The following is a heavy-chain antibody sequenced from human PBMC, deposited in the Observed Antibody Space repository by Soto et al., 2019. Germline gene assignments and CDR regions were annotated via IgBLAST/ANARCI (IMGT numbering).Heavy chain of an antibody. J-gene: IGHJ5*02. CDR2: INPSGGST. CDR1: GYTFTSYY. Sequence: GASVKVSCKASGYTFTSYYIHWVRQAPGQGLEWMGIINPSGGSTSYAQKFQGRVTMTRDTSTSTVYMELSSLRSEDTAVYYCARRMYDGAFRPWGQGTRVTVSS. D-gene: IGHD2-8*01. V-gene: IGHV1-46*01. CDR3: ARRMYDGAFRP.